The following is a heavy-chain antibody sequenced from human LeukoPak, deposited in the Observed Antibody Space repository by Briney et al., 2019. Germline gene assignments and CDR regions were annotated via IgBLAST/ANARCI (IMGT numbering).Heavy chain of an antibody. CDR2: IYNNGST. D-gene: IGHD3-10*01. V-gene: IGHV4-61*05. CDR1: GGSISRCDYY. Sequence: SETLSLTCTVSGGSISRCDYYWSWIRQPTGKGLEWFGYIYNNGSTNYNPSLKSRVTISVDKSKTQFSLKLSSVTAADTAVYYCARGGPVLPYWFDPCGQGTLVTVSS. J-gene: IGHJ5*02. CDR3: ARGGPVLPYWFDP.